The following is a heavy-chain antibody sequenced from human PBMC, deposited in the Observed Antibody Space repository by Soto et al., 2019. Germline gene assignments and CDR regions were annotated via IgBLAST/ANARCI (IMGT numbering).Heavy chain of an antibody. CDR2: IDAGNGKP. CDR3: TRVQYVLSAKNYYFDY. J-gene: IGHJ4*02. CDR1: GYTFTKYA. Sequence: QVPLVQSGAEVQKPGASVKVSCEAAGYTFTKYAVHWVSQAPGQRLEWMGWIDAGNGKPKYSQEFQGRVTITRDTAASTAYMELSLRSEDTAVYYCTRVQYVLSAKNYYFDYWFQGTLVTVSS. D-gene: IGHD2-21*01. V-gene: IGHV1-3*01.